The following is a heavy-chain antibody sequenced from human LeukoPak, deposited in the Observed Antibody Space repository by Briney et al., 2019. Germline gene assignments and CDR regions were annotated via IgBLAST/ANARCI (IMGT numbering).Heavy chain of an antibody. D-gene: IGHD3-22*01. CDR1: GFTFSSYG. CDR2: ISYDGSNK. Sequence: GGSLRLSCAASGFTFSSYGMHWVRQAPGKGLEWVAVISYDGSNKYYADSVKGRFTISRDNSKNTLYLQMNSLRAEDTAVYYCARGRFNYDSSGYSSFYHWGQGTLVTVSS. V-gene: IGHV3-30*03. CDR3: ARGRFNYDSSGYSSFYH. J-gene: IGHJ4*02.